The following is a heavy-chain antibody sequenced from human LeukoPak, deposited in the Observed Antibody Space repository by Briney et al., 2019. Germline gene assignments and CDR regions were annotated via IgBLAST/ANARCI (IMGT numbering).Heavy chain of an antibody. CDR1: GGSISSYY. Sequence: PSETLSLTCTVSGGSISSYYWSWIRQPPGKGLEWIGYIYYSGSTNYNPSLKSRVTISVDTSKNQFSLKLSSVTAADTAVYYCAREGDYDYVWGSYRSTYNWFDPWGQGTLVTVSS. J-gene: IGHJ5*02. CDR2: IYYSGST. CDR3: AREGDYDYVWGSYRSTYNWFDP. V-gene: IGHV4-59*12. D-gene: IGHD3-16*02.